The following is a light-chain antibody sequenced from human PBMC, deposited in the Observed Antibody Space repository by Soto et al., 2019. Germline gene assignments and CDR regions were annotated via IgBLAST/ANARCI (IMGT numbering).Light chain of an antibody. J-gene: IGLJ1*01. Sequence: QSVLTQPASVSGSPGQSITISCTGTSIDVGNYKYVSWYQQHPGKAPKLMIYEASNRPSGVSNRFSGSKSGNTASLTISGLQAEEETDYYCFSYTSSGTYVFGTGTKVTVL. CDR1: SIDVGNYKY. V-gene: IGLV2-14*01. CDR3: FSYTSSGTYV. CDR2: EAS.